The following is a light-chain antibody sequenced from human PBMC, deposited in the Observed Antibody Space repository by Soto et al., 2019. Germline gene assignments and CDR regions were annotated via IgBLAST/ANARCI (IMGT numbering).Light chain of an antibody. CDR3: QQHNNWPPIT. Sequence: EIVFTQSPVTRYCYPRLRATPSCWHSLSVSSYLAWYQQKPGQAPRLLLYDASTRATGIPPRFSGGGSGTDFTLTIDNLQPEDFAIYYCQQHNNWPPITFGQGTKLDIK. CDR1: LSVSSY. J-gene: IGKJ5*01. CDR2: DAS. V-gene: IGKV3-11*01.